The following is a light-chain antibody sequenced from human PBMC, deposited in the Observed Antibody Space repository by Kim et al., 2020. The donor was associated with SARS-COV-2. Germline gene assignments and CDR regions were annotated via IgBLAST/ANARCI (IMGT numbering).Light chain of an antibody. Sequence: SASVGDRFSIPCQASQAISYALAWYQQKPGTAPKVLVYAASKLQTGVPSRFSGSGSGTDYTLSISSLQPEDFATYYCQQYYNAPYSFGQGTKLEI. J-gene: IGKJ2*01. CDR2: AAS. CDR1: QAISYA. CDR3: QQYYNAPYS. V-gene: IGKV1-NL1*01.